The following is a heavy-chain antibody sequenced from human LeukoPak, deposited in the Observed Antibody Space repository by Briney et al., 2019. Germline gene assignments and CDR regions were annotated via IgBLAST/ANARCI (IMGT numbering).Heavy chain of an antibody. Sequence: GGSLRLSCAASGFTFSYWMSWVRQAPGKGLEWVANIKQDGSEKYYVDSVKGRFTISRDNAKNSLYLQMSSLRAEDTAVYYCATSAVITIFGVVIHNYFDYWGQGTLVTVSS. J-gene: IGHJ4*02. V-gene: IGHV3-7*01. D-gene: IGHD3-3*01. CDR3: ATSAVITIFGVVIHNYFDY. CDR1: GFTFSYW. CDR2: IKQDGSEK.